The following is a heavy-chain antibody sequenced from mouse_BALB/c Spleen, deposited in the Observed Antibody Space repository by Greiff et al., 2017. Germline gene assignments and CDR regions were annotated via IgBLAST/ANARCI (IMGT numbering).Heavy chain of an antibody. Sequence: VMLVESGAELARPGASVKMSCKASGYTFTSYTMHWVKQRPGQGLEWIGYINPSSGYTNYNQKFKDKATLTADKSSSTAYMQLSSLTSEDSAVYYCAKITTVVARGFFDYWGQGTTLTVSS. J-gene: IGHJ2*01. CDR1: GYTFTSYT. D-gene: IGHD1-1*01. CDR3: AKITTVVARGFFDY. CDR2: INPSSGYT. V-gene: IGHV1-4*01.